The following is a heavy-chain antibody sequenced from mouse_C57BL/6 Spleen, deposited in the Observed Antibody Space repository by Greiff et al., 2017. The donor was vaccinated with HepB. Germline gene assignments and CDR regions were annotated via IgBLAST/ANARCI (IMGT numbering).Heavy chain of an antibody. CDR2: IYPRSGNT. D-gene: IGHD1-1*01. Sequence: VKLMESGAELARPGASVKLSCKASGYTFTSYGISWVKQRTGQGLEWIGEIYPRSGNTYYNEKFKGKATLTADKSSSTAYMELRSLTSEDSAVYFCARENYDSSFLYAMDDWGQGTSVTVSS. J-gene: IGHJ4*01. CDR1: GYTFTSYG. CDR3: ARENYDSSFLYAMDD. V-gene: IGHV1-81*01.